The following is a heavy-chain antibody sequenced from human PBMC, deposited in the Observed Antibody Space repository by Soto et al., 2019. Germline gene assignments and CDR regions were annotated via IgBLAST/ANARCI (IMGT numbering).Heavy chain of an antibody. V-gene: IGHV5-51*01. CDR2: VYPGDSYT. CDR1: GYDFTTFW. Sequence: PGESLKISCQGGGYDFTTFWIAWVRQMPGKGLEWMGIVYPGDSYTTYSPSFQGQVTVSADQSISTVYLQWSSLKASDTAMYYCATLAGTGSYRDLYFDNWGQGTPVTVSS. CDR3: ATLAGTGSYRDLYFDN. J-gene: IGHJ4*02. D-gene: IGHD1-26*01.